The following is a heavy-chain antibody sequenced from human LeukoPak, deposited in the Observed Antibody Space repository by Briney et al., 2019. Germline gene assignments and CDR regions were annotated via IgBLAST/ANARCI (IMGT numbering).Heavy chain of an antibody. D-gene: IGHD5-18*01. CDR3: ARERGYSSGDAFDI. CDR2: IYHSGST. V-gene: IGHV4-30-2*01. Sequence: SETLSLTCTVSGGSISGGGYYWSWIRKPPGKGLEWIGYIYHSGSTYYNPSLKSRVTISVDRSKNQFSLKLSSVTAADTAVYYCARERGYSSGDAFDIWGQGTMVTVSS. J-gene: IGHJ3*02. CDR1: GGSISGGGYY.